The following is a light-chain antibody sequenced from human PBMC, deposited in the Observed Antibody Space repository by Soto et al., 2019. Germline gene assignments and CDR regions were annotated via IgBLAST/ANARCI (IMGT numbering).Light chain of an antibody. CDR3: QHYNNWPQYT. Sequence: EIGMTQSPATLSLSPGERATLSCRASQSVNSDLAWYQQKPGQAPRLLIYDASTRAAGVPARFTGSGSETEFTLTISSLQSEDYAVYYCQHYNNWPQYTFGQGTKLEIK. J-gene: IGKJ2*01. V-gene: IGKV3-15*01. CDR2: DAS. CDR1: QSVNSD.